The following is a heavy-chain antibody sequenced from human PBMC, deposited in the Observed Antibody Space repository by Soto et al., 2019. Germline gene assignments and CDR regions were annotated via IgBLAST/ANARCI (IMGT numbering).Heavy chain of an antibody. CDR2: VNWNGRTT. J-gene: IGHJ4*02. CDR1: GLTFDDYV. CDR3: AKAREYNYALDN. V-gene: IGHV3-9*01. D-gene: IGHD2-2*01. Sequence: PGGSLRLSCAASGLTFDDYVMHWVRQAPGKGLEWVASVNWNGRTTLYAAAVKGRFSVSRDNGKNSLYLEMTSLRPNDTALYFCAKAREYNYALDNWGQGILVTVSS.